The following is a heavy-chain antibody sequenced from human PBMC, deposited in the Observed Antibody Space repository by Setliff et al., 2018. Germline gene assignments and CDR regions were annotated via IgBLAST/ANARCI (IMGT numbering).Heavy chain of an antibody. CDR1: GFTFSSYG. CDR2: IRYDGSNK. J-gene: IGHJ3*02. Sequence: PVGSLRLSCAASGFTFSSYGMHWVRQAPGKGLEWVAFIRYDGSNKYYADSVKGRFTISRDNSKNTLYLQMNSLRAEDTAVYYCAKDIGIQLWFPVDAFDIWGQGTMVTVSS. D-gene: IGHD5-18*01. V-gene: IGHV3-30*02. CDR3: AKDIGIQLWFPVDAFDI.